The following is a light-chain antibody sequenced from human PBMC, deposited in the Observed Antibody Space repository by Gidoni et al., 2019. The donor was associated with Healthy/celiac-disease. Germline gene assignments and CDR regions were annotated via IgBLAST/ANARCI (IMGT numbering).Light chain of an antibody. CDR1: SSHIGSNY. Sequence: QSVLTQPPSASGPPGQRVTISCSGSSSHIGSNYVYWYQQLPVTAPKHLIYRNNQRPSGVPDRFSGSKSGASASLAISGLRSEDEADYYCAAWDDSLSGRWVFGGGTKLTVL. CDR2: RNN. V-gene: IGLV1-47*01. J-gene: IGLJ3*02. CDR3: AAWDDSLSGRWV.